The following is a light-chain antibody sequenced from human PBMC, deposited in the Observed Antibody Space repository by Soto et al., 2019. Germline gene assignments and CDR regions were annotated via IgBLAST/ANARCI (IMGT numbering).Light chain of an antibody. CDR3: QQYNSWPRT. J-gene: IGKJ2*02. V-gene: IGKV3-15*01. Sequence: EIVMTQSPVTLSVSPGERATLSCGASQNVNYNLAWYQQKPGQAPRLLISGASTRASGVSSRISGSGSGTEFTLTISGLQSEDFAVYFCQQYNSWPRTFGQGTNLEI. CDR1: QNVNYN. CDR2: GAS.